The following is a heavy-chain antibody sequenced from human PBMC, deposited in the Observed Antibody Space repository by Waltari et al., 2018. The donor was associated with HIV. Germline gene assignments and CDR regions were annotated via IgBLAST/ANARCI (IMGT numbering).Heavy chain of an antibody. V-gene: IGHV3-15*01. J-gene: IGHJ6*02. CDR3: TSEGGLGYYGMDV. D-gene: IGHD3-16*01. CDR2: IKSNSDGGTR. Sequence: VQLVESGGGVVKPGGSLRLSCAAPGFSFSAVWMSWVRQAPGRGPEWVGRIKSNSDGGTREYGAPVKGRISISRDDSKTTLYLQMNRLKVDDTAVYYCTSEGGLGYYGMDVWGQGTTVIVS. CDR1: GFSFSAVW.